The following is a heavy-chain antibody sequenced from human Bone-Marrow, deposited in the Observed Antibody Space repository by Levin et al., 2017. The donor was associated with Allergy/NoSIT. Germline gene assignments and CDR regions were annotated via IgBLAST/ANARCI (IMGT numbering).Heavy chain of an antibody. CDR3: AAEGALTSAGGDAFDI. CDR1: GFIFNDYA. CDR2: ISYTGGNE. Sequence: TGGSLRLSCAASGFIFNDYAMHWVRQAPGKGLEWLTYISYTGGNEYYADPVKGRFTISRDNSKNTLFLQMNSLRTEDTALYFCAAEGALTSAGGDAFDIWGQGTMVTVSS. J-gene: IGHJ3*02. V-gene: IGHV3-30-3*01.